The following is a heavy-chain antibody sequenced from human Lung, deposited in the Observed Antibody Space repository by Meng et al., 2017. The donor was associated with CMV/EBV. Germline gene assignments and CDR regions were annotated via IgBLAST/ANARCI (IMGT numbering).Heavy chain of an antibody. V-gene: IGHV1-2*02. CDR1: GYTFTGYY. Sequence: ASXXVSXKASGYTFTGYYMHWVRQAPGQGLEWMGWINPNSGGTNYAQKFQGRVTMTRDTSISTAYMELSRLRSDDTAVYYCARELDLQLGYCSGGSCYGRGNWFDPWXPGTXVTVSS. J-gene: IGHJ5*02. D-gene: IGHD2-15*01. CDR3: ARELDLQLGYCSGGSCYGRGNWFDP. CDR2: INPNSGGT.